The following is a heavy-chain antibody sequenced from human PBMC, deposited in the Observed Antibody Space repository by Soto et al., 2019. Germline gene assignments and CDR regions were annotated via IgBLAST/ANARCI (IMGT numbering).Heavy chain of an antibody. CDR1: GYTFTSYG. CDR3: SRGEDRDSLDC. V-gene: IGHV1-18*01. D-gene: IGHD1-26*01. CDR2: ISAYNGNT. Sequence: ASVKVSCKASGYTFTSYGISWVRQAPGQGLEWMGWISAYNGNTNYAQKLQGRVTMTKDTSTSTAYMELRSLRADDTAVYYCSRGEDRDSLDCRGQGALVTVSA. J-gene: IGHJ4*02.